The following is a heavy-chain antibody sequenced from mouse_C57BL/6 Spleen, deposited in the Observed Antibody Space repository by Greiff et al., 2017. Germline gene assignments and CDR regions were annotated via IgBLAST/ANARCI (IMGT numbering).Heavy chain of an antibody. CDR1: GFTFTEYS. CDR2: ISNEANGYTT. V-gene: IGHV7-3*01. Sequence: EVKVEESGGGLVQPGGSLSLSCAASGFTFTEYSMSWVRQPPGKALEWLGFISNEANGYTTEYSASVKGRFTIARDNSQSILDLQMKALRAEDSATYYCARWELHGRRTGYFDGWGTAITVSFS. CDR3: ARWELHGRRTGYFDG. D-gene: IGHD1-1*01. J-gene: IGHJ1*03.